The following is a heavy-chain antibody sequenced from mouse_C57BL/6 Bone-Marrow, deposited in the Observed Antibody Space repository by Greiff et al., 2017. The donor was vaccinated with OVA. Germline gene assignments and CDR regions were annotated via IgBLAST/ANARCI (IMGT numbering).Heavy chain of an antibody. J-gene: IGHJ2*01. CDR1: GYTFTSYW. V-gene: IGHV1-55*01. D-gene: IGHD1-1*01. Sequence: QVQLQQPGAELVKPGASVKMSCKASGYTFTSYWITWVKQRPGQGLEWIGDISPGSGSTNYNEKFKSKATLTVDTSSSTAYMQLSSLTSEDSAVYYCARGDLGTVVAPDYWGQGTILTVSS. CDR3: ARGDLGTVVAPDY. CDR2: ISPGSGST.